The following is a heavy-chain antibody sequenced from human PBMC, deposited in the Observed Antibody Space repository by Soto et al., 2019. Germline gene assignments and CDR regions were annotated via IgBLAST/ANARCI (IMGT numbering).Heavy chain of an antibody. CDR1: DDSLTTNKYA. V-gene: IGHV4-31*03. J-gene: IGHJ4*02. Sequence: SETLSLTCTVSDDSLTTNKYAWTWIRQNPEKGLEWIGYVYSNGNTRSSPSLQSRVSMSVDTSKSHFSLRLSSVTAADTAVYFCARASYLCPSGSYYFVYWGQGTLVTVSS. CDR3: ARASYLCPSGSYYFVY. CDR2: VYSNGNT. D-gene: IGHD3-10*01.